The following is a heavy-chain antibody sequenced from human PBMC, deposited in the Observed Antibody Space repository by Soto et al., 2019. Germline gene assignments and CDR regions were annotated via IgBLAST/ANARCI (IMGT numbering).Heavy chain of an antibody. CDR3: ARATQGMVRGVIVPWFDP. Sequence: PSETLSLTCTVSGGSISSYYWSWIRQPPGKGLEWIGYIYYSGSTNYNPSLKSRVTISVDTSKNQFSLKLSSVTAADTAVYYCARATQGMVRGVIVPWFDPWGQGTQVTVSS. D-gene: IGHD3-10*01. V-gene: IGHV4-59*01. CDR1: GGSISSYY. CDR2: IYYSGST. J-gene: IGHJ5*02.